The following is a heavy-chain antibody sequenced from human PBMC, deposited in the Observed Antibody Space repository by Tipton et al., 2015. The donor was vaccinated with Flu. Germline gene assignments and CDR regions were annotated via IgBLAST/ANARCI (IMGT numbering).Heavy chain of an antibody. CDR1: GFTFSSYG. CDR2: IWYDGSNK. J-gene: IGHJ6*03. V-gene: IGHV3-33*01. CDR3: ARESGRTTVSSTVYYYYYYMDV. D-gene: IGHD4-11*01. Sequence: SLRLSCAASGFTFSSYGMHWVRQAPGKGLEWVAVIWYDGSNKYYADSVKGRFTISRDNSKNTLYLQMNSLRAEDTAVYYCARESGRTTVSSTVYYYYYYMDVWGKGTTVTVSS.